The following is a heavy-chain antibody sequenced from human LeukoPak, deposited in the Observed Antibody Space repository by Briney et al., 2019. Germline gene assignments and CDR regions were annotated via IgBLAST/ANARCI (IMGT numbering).Heavy chain of an antibody. Sequence: ASVKVSCKASGYTFTSYDINWVRQAPGQGLEWMGWMNPNSGNTGYAQKFQGRVTMTRNTSISTAYMELSSLRSEDTAVYYCARGLDLSSSWYTHGYYYYYGMDVWGHGTTVTVSS. CDR1: GYTFTSYD. D-gene: IGHD6-13*01. CDR3: ARGLDLSSSWYTHGYYYYYGMDV. V-gene: IGHV1-8*01. CDR2: MNPNSGNT. J-gene: IGHJ6*02.